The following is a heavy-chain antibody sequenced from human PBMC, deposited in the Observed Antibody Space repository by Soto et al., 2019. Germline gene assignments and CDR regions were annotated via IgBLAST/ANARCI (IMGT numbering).Heavy chain of an antibody. CDR3: ARMKLQDFWSGYYTGYYGMDV. D-gene: IGHD3-3*01. CDR1: GFTFSSYA. Sequence: PGGSLRLSCAASGFTFSSYAMSWVRQAPGKGLEWVSAISGSGGSTYYADSVKGRFTISRDNSKNTLYLQMNSLRAEDTAVYYCARMKLQDFWSGYYTGYYGMDVWGQGTTVTVSS. V-gene: IGHV3-23*01. J-gene: IGHJ6*02. CDR2: ISGSGGST.